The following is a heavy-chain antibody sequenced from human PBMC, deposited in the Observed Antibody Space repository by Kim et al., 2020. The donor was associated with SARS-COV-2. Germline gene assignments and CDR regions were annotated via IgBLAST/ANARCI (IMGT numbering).Heavy chain of an antibody. Sequence: ASVKVSCKASGYTFTSYAMHWVRQAPGQRLEWMGWINAGNGNTKYSQKFQGRVTITRDTSASTAYMELSSLRSEDTAVYYRARDPQRYSSGWYSWFDPWGQGTLVTVSS. CDR2: INAGNGNT. V-gene: IGHV1-3*01. CDR1: GYTFTSYA. J-gene: IGHJ5*02. CDR3: ARDPQRYSSGWYSWFDP. D-gene: IGHD6-19*01.